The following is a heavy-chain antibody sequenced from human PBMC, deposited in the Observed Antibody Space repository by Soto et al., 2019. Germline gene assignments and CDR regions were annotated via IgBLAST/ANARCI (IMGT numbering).Heavy chain of an antibody. D-gene: IGHD2-15*01. CDR1: EFTVSSSY. CDR2: IYSGGNT. CDR3: ARDSVAGGYYYYYGLDV. J-gene: IGHJ6*02. Sequence: GGSLRLSCAASEFTVSSSYMSWVRQAPGKGLEWVSIIYSGGNTYYADFVKGRFTISRDNSKNKLYLEMNSLRAEDTAVYYCARDSVAGGYYYYYGLDVWGQGTTVTVSS. V-gene: IGHV3-53*01.